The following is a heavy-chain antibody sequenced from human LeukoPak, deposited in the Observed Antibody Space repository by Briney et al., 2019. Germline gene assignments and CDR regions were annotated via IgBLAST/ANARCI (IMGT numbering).Heavy chain of an antibody. Sequence: GGSLRLSCAGSGITLSTYWMSWIRQAPGKGLEWVGNIKQDGSEKYFVDSLRGRFTISRDNAKNSLFLQMNSLRAEDTAVYYCARDQGAFDMWGQGTKVTVSS. CDR2: IKQDGSEK. CDR3: ARDQGAFDM. V-gene: IGHV3-7*05. J-gene: IGHJ3*02. CDR1: GITLSTYW.